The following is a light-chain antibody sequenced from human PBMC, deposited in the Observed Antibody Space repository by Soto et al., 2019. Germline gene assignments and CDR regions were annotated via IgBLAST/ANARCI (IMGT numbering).Light chain of an antibody. V-gene: IGKV3D-15*01. CDR2: DAS. CDR1: QSVNTN. Sequence: EIVVTQSPATLSVSPGERPTLSCRASQSVNTNVAWYQQKPGQSPRLLIYDASTRATGIPARFSGSGSGTEFTLTITSLQSEDFALYYCQHYSRWPSNITFGGGTKVEV. CDR3: QHYSRWPSNIT. J-gene: IGKJ4*01.